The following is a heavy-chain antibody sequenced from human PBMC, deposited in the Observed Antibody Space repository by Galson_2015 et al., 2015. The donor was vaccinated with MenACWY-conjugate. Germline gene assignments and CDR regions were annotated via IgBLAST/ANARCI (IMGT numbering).Heavy chain of an antibody. CDR1: GYTFSTYG. J-gene: IGHJ4*02. V-gene: IGHV1-18*04. CDR3: ARIKKRVESDYFWGSYAY. CDR2: ISTYNGNT. Sequence: SVKVSCKASGYTFSTYGIAWVRQAPGQGLEWMGWISTYNGNTNYAQKFQGRVTMTTDTSTSTAYMELRSLGSDGTAMYYCARIKKRVESDYFWGSYAYWGQGTLLTVSS. D-gene: IGHD3-16*01.